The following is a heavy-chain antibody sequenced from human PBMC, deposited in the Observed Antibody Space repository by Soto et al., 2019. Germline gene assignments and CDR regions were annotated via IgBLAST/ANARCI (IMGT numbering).Heavy chain of an antibody. Sequence: SVKVSCKASGFTFSTYYIHWVRQAPGQGLEWVGIINPNGGATTNAQKFQGRVTMTRDTSTSTVYMEMSSLRAEDTAMYYCARDQSAGGYVIFDYWGQGTLVTVSS. D-gene: IGHD5-12*01. CDR3: ARDQSAGGYVIFDY. J-gene: IGHJ4*02. CDR2: INPNGGAT. V-gene: IGHV1-46*01. CDR1: GFTFSTYY.